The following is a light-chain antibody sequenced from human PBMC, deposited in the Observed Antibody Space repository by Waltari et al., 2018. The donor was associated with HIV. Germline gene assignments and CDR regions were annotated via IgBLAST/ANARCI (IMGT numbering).Light chain of an antibody. J-gene: IGKJ1*01. CDR2: GAS. CDR1: PGISGS. V-gene: IGKV1-NL1*01. CDR3: QQYYNVPWT. Sequence: DIQMTQSPSSLSASVGDRVPITYRASPGISGSLAWSQQKPGNAPKLLVSGASRVAGEGPSRFSGSGSGTDFTLTINGLQPEDLGSYHCQQYYNVPWTFGQCTKVEIK.